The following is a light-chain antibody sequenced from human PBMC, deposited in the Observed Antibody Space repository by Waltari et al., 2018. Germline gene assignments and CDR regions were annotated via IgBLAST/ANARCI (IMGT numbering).Light chain of an antibody. CDR3: ATWDESLKGWV. CDR1: RSNIGLYT. V-gene: IGLV1-44*01. CDR2: SNN. Sequence: QPVLTPPSSSSGTPGQRVSISCSGGRSNIGLYTVNWYQQVPGTAPNLLISSNNHRPSGVPDRFSGSKSGTSASLAISGLQSVDEADYYCATWDESLKGWVFGGGTQLTV. J-gene: IGLJ3*02.